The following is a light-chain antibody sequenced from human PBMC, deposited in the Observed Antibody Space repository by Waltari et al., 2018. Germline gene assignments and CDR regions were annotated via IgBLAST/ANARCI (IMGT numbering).Light chain of an antibody. Sequence: DIVMTQSPDSLAVSLGERATLNCRPSQSVYYSSNNKNYLAWYQQKPGQPPKLLIYWASTREAGVPDRFSGSGSGTDFTLTISSLQAEDVAVYYCQQYYTTPFTFGPGTKVDIK. V-gene: IGKV4-1*01. CDR1: QSVYYSSNNKNY. CDR3: QQYYTTPFT. CDR2: WAS. J-gene: IGKJ3*01.